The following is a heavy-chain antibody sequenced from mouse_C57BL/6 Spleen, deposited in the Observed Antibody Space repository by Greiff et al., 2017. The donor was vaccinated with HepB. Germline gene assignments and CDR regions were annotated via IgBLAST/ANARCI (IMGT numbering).Heavy chain of an antibody. CDR1: GFNIKDYY. J-gene: IGHJ2*01. CDR3: TLNTVVATGVDY. Sequence: VQLQQSGAELVRPGASVKLSCTASGFNIKDYYMHWVKQRPDQGLEWIGRIDPEDGDTEYAPKFQGKATMTADTSSNTAYLQLSSLTSEDTAVYYGTLNTVVATGVDYWGQGTTLTVSS. V-gene: IGHV14-1*01. CDR2: IDPEDGDT. D-gene: IGHD1-1*01.